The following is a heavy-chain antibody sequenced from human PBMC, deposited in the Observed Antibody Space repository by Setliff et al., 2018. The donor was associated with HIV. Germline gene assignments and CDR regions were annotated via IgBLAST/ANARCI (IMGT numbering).Heavy chain of an antibody. Sequence: ASVKVSCKVSGGSFSSFAMSWVRQAPGHGLEWMGGIIPLSGTTNYAQKLEGRVTLSADESASTAYMQLNSLTSEDTAVYYCARGRWLQSFDYWGQGTLVTVSS. D-gene: IGHD5-12*01. CDR1: GGSFSSFA. J-gene: IGHJ4*02. V-gene: IGHV1-69*13. CDR3: ARGRWLQSFDY. CDR2: IIPLSGTT.